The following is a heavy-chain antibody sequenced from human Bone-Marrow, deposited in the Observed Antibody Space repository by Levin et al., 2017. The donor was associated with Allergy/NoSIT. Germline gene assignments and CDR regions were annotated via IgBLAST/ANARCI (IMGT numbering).Heavy chain of an antibody. CDR2: IYHSGNT. D-gene: IGHD5-24*01. V-gene: IGHV4-30-4*01. J-gene: IGHJ6*03. Sequence: SETLSLTCTVSGGAISSGAYYWTWIRQPPGEGLEWIGYIYHSGNTDYNPSLKGRPTISVDTSKNQFSLKLSSVAAADTAVYFCARVVGYNPDGFQAVYYYDYIDVWGKGTTVTVSS. CDR1: GGAISSGAYY. CDR3: ARVVGYNPDGFQAVYYYDYIDV.